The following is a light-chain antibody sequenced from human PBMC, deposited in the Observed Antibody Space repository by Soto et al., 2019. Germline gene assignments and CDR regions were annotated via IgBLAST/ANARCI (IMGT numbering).Light chain of an antibody. V-gene: IGKV3-20*01. J-gene: IGKJ3*01. CDR1: QSVSNNY. CDR3: QHYGSSPPFT. CDR2: GAS. Sequence: EIVLTQSPGTLSLSPGERATLACRASQSVSNNYLAWYQQKPGQAPRLLIYGASNRATSIPDRFSGSGSGTDFTLTISRLEPEDFAVYYCQHYGSSPPFTFGPGTTVDIK.